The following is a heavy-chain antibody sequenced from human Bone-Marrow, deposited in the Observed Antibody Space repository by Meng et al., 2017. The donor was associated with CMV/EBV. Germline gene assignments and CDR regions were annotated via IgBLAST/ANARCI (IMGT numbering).Heavy chain of an antibody. Sequence: GESLKISCAASGFTFSSYSMNWVRQAPGKGLEWVSSISSSSSYIYYADSVKDRFTISRDNAKNSLYLQMNSLRAEDTAVYYCARASGGYSSSSDWYVDLWGRGTLVTVSS. CDR3: ARASGGYSSSSDWYVDL. CDR1: GFTFSSYS. CDR2: ISSSSSYI. J-gene: IGHJ2*01. D-gene: IGHD6-6*01. V-gene: IGHV3-21*01.